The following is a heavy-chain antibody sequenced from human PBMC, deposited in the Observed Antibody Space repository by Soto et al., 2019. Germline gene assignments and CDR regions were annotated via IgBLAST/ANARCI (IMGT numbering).Heavy chain of an antibody. CDR2: IKQDGSGI. D-gene: IGHD3-10*01. CDR3: ASYSGSYFPVGHDR. V-gene: IGHV3-7*01. Sequence: VHLVESGGGLVEPGGSLRLSCEASGFRFSSYWMSWVRQAPGEGLEWVANIKQDGSGIHYMESVKGRFTIFRDNARRSLYLQMNSLRAEDTAVYFCASYSGSYFPVGHDRWGQGTLVVVSS. J-gene: IGHJ5*02. CDR1: GFRFSSYW.